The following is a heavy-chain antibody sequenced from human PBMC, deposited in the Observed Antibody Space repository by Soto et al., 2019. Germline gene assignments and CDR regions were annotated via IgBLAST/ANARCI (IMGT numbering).Heavy chain of an antibody. Sequence: SETLSLTCTVSGGSISSYYWSWIRQPPGKGLEWIGYIYYSGSTNYNPSLKSRVTISVDTSKNQFSLKLSSVTAADTAVYYCARGDYSSGWYYFDYWGQGTLVTVSA. J-gene: IGHJ4*02. CDR3: ARGDYSSGWYYFDY. CDR2: IYYSGST. V-gene: IGHV4-59*01. CDR1: GGSISSYY. D-gene: IGHD6-19*01.